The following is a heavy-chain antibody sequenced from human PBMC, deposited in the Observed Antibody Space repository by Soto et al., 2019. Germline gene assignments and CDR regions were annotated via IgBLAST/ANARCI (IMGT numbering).Heavy chain of an antibody. D-gene: IGHD3-22*01. CDR2: ISSSGSHT. Sequence: EMQLVESGGGLVNPGESLRLSCVASGFDLSHYYMNWIRQAPGEGLEWVSSISSSGSHTFYRDSVKGRFTISRDNAKNSLYLQMSSLRADDTDVYYCAGTIDSLDYWGQGVLVTVSS. CDR3: AGTIDSLDY. CDR1: GFDLSHYY. J-gene: IGHJ4*02. V-gene: IGHV3-21*01.